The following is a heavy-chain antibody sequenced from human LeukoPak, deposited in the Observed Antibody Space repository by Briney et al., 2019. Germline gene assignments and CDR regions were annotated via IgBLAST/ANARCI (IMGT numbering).Heavy chain of an antibody. V-gene: IGHV3-23*01. J-gene: IGHJ4*02. Sequence: PGGSLRLSCATSGFTFSSYAMSWVRQAPGKGLEWVSAISGSGGSTYYADSVKGRFTISRDNSKNTLYLQMNSLRAEDAAVYYCAKGNGRSTSCYSRWGQGTLVTVSS. CDR1: GFTFSSYA. CDR2: ISGSGGST. D-gene: IGHD2-2*02. CDR3: AKGNGRSTSCYSR.